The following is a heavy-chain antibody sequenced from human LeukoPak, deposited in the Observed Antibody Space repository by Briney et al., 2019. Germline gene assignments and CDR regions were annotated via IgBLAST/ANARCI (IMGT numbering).Heavy chain of an antibody. CDR1: VFTFSRYN. J-gene: IGHJ3*02. CDR3: VRDDPGVQQERRLSPFDI. D-gene: IGHD1-1*01. V-gene: IGHV3-21*04. CDR2: ISKSRNYI. Sequence: GGSLRLSCAASVFTFSRYNMNWVRQAPGQGLECVACISKSRNYIYYADSVKGRFTISRDDAKSSLYLQMDSLRVEDTALYYCVRDDPGVQQERRLSPFDIWGQGTMVTVSS.